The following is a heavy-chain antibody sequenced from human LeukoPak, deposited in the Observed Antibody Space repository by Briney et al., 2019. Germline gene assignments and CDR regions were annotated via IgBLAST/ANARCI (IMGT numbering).Heavy chain of an antibody. V-gene: IGHV1-69*13. J-gene: IGHJ4*02. Sequence: SVKVSCKASGGTFSSYAISWVRQAPGQGLEWMGGIIPIFGAANYAQKFQGRVTITADESTSTAYMELSSLRSEDTAVYYCASPKPHCSSTSCKFDYWGQGTLVTVSS. D-gene: IGHD2-2*01. CDR1: GGTFSSYA. CDR2: IIPIFGAA. CDR3: ASPKPHCSSTSCKFDY.